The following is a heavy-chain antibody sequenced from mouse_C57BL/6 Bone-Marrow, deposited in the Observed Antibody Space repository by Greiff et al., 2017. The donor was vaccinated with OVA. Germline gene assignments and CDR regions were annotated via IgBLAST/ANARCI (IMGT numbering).Heavy chain of an antibody. CDR1: GYTFTSYW. CDR3: ARGYDYVAWFAY. Sequence: QVPLQQPGAELVMPGASVKLSCKASGYTFTSYWMHWVKQRPGQGLEWIGEIDPSDSYTNYTKKFKGKSTLTVDKSSSTAYMQLSSLTSEDSAVYYCARGYDYVAWFAYWGQGTLVTVSA. V-gene: IGHV1-69*01. J-gene: IGHJ3*01. D-gene: IGHD2-4*01. CDR2: IDPSDSYT.